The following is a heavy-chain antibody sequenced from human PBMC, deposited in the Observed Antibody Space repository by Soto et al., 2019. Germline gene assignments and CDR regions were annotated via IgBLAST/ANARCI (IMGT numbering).Heavy chain of an antibody. D-gene: IGHD3-16*01. CDR1: GFTFSSYA. Sequence: EVQLLESGGGLVQPGGSLRLSCAASGFTFSSYAMSWVRQAPGKGLEWVSAISGSGGSTYYADSVKGRFTISRDNSKNTLYLQMNRLRAEDTAVYYCAKLALSRIRFGVAYDAFDSWGQGTMVTVSS. CDR2: ISGSGGST. CDR3: AKLALSRIRFGVAYDAFDS. J-gene: IGHJ3*02. V-gene: IGHV3-23*01.